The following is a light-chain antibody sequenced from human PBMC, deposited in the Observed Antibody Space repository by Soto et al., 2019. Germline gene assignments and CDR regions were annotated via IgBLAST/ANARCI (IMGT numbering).Light chain of an antibody. CDR1: QSIRHY. CDR3: QHHNSYPQT. CDR2: GVS. Sequence: DIQMTQSPPTLSSSVGDRVTISCRASQSIRHYLAWYQQMPGKAPKLLIYGVSTLQSGVPSRFSGSVSGTEFTLTISSLQPDDFGTYFCQHHNSYPQTFGQGTKVEIK. V-gene: IGKV1-5*01. J-gene: IGKJ1*01.